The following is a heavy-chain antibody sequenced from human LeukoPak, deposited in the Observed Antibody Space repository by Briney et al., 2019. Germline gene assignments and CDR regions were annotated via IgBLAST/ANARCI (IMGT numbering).Heavy chain of an antibody. CDR1: GGSISSGDYY. CDR3: ARGSYDILAGYPY. D-gene: IGHD3-9*01. V-gene: IGHV4-30-4*01. CDR2: IYYSGST. J-gene: IGHJ4*02. Sequence: SQTLSLTCTVSGGSISSGDYYWSWIRQPPGKGLEWIGYIYYSGSTYYNPSLKSRVTISVDTSKNQFSLKLSSVTAADTAVYYCARGSYDILAGYPYWGQGTLVTDSS.